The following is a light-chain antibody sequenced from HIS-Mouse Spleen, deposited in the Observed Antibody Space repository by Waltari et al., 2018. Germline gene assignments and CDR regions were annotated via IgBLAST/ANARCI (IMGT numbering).Light chain of an antibody. J-gene: IGLJ3*02. Sequence: QSALTQPASVSGSPAQSITISCPVTSSDVGRYNLVSWYQQHPGKAPKLMIYEGSKRPSGVSIRFYGAKTGNTASLTSSGLQAEDEADYCGCSYAGSRTWVFGGGTKLTVL. V-gene: IGLV2-23*01. CDR1: SSDVGRYNL. CDR3: CSYAGSRTWV. CDR2: EGS.